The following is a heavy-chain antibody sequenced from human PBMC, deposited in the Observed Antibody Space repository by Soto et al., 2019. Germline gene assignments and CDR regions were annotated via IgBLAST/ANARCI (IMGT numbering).Heavy chain of an antibody. CDR2: IKSKVDGGTT. J-gene: IGHJ4*02. D-gene: IGHD6-13*01. CDR3: TTGHSAGLY. CDR1: AFTFTNAW. Sequence: PGGSLRLSCAASAFTFTNAWMSWVRQAPGKGLEWVGRIKSKVDGGTTDYAAPVRGRFTISRDDSKDILYLQMNSLKAEDSALYYCTTGHSAGLYWGRGTLVTVSS. V-gene: IGHV3-15*01.